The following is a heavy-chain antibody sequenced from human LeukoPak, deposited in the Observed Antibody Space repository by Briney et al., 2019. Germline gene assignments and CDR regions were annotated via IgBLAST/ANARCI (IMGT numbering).Heavy chain of an antibody. J-gene: IGHJ4*02. D-gene: IGHD6-13*01. CDR2: ITTSSSTI. V-gene: IGHV3-48*01. CDR1: GFSFSSYS. CDR3: ARLLYSSRLFDY. Sequence: GGSLRLSCAASGFSFSSYSMNWVRQAPGKGLEWVSHITTSSSTIYYADSVKGRFTISKDNAKNSLYLQMNSLTAEDTAVYYCARLLYSSRLFDYWGQGTLVTVSS.